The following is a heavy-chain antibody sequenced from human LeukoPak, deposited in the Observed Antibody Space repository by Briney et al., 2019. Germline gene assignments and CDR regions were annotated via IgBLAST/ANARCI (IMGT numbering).Heavy chain of an antibody. CDR2: ISGDGGTT. V-gene: IGHV3-43*02. CDR1: GFTFDDYA. CDR3: ARGLRGYNLDY. Sequence: GGSLRLSCAASGFTFDDYAMHWVRQAPGKGLELVSLISGDGGTTYYADSVKGRFTISRDNNKNSLYLQMNSLRTEDTALYYCARGLRGYNLDYWGQGTLVTVSS. J-gene: IGHJ4*02. D-gene: IGHD5-24*01.